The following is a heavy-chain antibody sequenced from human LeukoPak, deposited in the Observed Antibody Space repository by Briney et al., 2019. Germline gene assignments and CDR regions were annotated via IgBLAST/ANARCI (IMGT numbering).Heavy chain of an antibody. J-gene: IGHJ3*02. V-gene: IGHV1-69*05. Sequence: SVKVSCKASGYTFTSYGISWVRQAPGQGLEWMGRIIPIFGTANYAQKFQGRVTITTDESTSTAYMELSSLRSEDTAVYYCAGDYDILTGYYHDAFDIWGQGTMVTVSS. CDR2: IIPIFGTA. D-gene: IGHD3-9*01. CDR1: GYTFTSYG. CDR3: AGDYDILTGYYHDAFDI.